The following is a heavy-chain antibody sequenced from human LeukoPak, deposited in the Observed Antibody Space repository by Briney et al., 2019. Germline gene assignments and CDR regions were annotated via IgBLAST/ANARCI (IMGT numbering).Heavy chain of an antibody. J-gene: IGHJ5*02. D-gene: IGHD3-16*01. CDR1: GVSFSGYY. CDR2: INHSGST. Sequence: PSETLSLTCAVYGVSFSGYYWSWLRQPPGKGLEGLGEINHSGSTNCNPSLKSRVTISVDTSKNQFSLKLSSVTAADTAVYYCARGGLMRPWVVSKYNWFDPGAREPWSPSPQ. V-gene: IGHV4-34*01. CDR3: ARGGLMRPWVVSKYNWFDP.